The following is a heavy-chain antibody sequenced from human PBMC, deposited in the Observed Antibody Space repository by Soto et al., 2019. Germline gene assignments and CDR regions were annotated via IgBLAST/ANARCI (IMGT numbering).Heavy chain of an antibody. D-gene: IGHD1-26*01. CDR2: IYYSGST. CDR3: ARGEWELLGWFDP. Sequence: QVQLQESGPGLVKPSETLSLTCTVSGGSISSYYWSWIRQPPGKGLEWIGYIYYSGSTNYNPSLKSRVTISVDTSKNQFSLKLSSVTAADTAVYYCARGEWELLGWFDPWGQGTLVTVSS. V-gene: IGHV4-59*01. CDR1: GGSISSYY. J-gene: IGHJ5*02.